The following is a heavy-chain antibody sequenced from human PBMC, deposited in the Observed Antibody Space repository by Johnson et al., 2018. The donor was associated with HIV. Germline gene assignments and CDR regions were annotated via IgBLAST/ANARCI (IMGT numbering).Heavy chain of an antibody. J-gene: IGHJ3*02. CDR3: ARDLSEGELGHAFDI. CDR2: ISYDGIKT. CDR1: GIIFSHYG. D-gene: IGHD1-26*01. Sequence: VQLVESVGGVVQPGRSLRLSCTVSGIIFSHYGMHWVRQAPGKGLEWVALISYDGIKTYYVDSVKARFTISRDDARNTLYLQINSLRAEDTAVYYCARDLSEGELGHAFDIWGQGTMVTVSS. V-gene: IGHV3-30*03.